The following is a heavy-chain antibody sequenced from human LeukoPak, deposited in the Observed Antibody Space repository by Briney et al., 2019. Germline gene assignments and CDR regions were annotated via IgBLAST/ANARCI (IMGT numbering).Heavy chain of an antibody. CDR1: GFNFSSYA. CDR3: AKDIGRRRFGELLWGFDY. CDR2: ISGSGGST. Sequence: GLSLKLPCAASGFNFSSYAMSWVREAPGKGLDCVSAISGSGGSTYYADSVKGRFTISRDNSKNTLYLQMNSLRAEDTAVYYCAKDIGRRRFGELLWGFDYWGQGTLVTVSS. D-gene: IGHD3-10*01. V-gene: IGHV3-23*01. J-gene: IGHJ4*02.